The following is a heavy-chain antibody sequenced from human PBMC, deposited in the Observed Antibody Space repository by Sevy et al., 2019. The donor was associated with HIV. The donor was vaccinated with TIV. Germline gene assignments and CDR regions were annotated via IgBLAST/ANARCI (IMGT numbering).Heavy chain of an antibody. D-gene: IGHD6-19*01. CDR2: IKQDGSEK. CDR1: GFTFSSYW. Sequence: GGSLRLSCAASGFTFSSYWMSWVRQAPGKGLEWVANIKQDGSEKYYVDSVKGRFTISRDNAKNSLYLQMNSLRAEDTAVYYCGRDHIAVAGYYYYGMDVWGQGTTVTVSS. CDR3: GRDHIAVAGYYYYGMDV. J-gene: IGHJ6*02. V-gene: IGHV3-7*01.